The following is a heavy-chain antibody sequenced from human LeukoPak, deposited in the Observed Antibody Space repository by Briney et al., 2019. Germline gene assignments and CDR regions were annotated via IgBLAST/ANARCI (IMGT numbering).Heavy chain of an antibody. CDR3: ARGSYYAFFDY. Sequence: PSGTLSLTCTVSGGSISSYYWSWIRQPPGKGLEWIGYIYYSGSTNYNPSLKSRVTISVDTSKNQFSLKLSSVTAADTAVYYCARGSYYAFFDYWGQGTLVTVSS. V-gene: IGHV4-59*01. CDR1: GGSISSYY. D-gene: IGHD1-26*01. CDR2: IYYSGST. J-gene: IGHJ4*02.